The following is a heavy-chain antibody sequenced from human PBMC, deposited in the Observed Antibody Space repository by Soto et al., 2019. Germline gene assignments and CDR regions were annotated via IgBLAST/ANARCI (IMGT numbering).Heavy chain of an antibody. J-gene: IGHJ3*02. CDR1: GFTFSSYA. Sequence: GGSLRLSCAASGFTFSSYAMSWVRQAPGKGLEWVSAISGSGGSTYYADSVKGRFTISRDNSKNTLYLQMNSLRAEDTAVYYCAKSPQYNWNGGYAFDIWGQGTMVTVSS. V-gene: IGHV3-23*01. CDR3: AKSPQYNWNGGYAFDI. D-gene: IGHD1-20*01. CDR2: ISGSGGST.